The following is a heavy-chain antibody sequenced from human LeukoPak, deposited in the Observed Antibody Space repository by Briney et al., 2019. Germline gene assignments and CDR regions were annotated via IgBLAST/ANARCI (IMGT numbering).Heavy chain of an antibody. V-gene: IGHV3-23*01. CDR2: TSSSDAGK. CDR3: AKDYYDYVWGSYRLSPVDY. D-gene: IGHD3-16*02. CDR1: GFSLSSYA. Sequence: GGSLRLSCTVSGFSLSSYALSWVRRAPGKGLEWVSATSSSDAGKYYADSVRGRFTISRDNSKNTLYLQMNSLRAEDTAVYYCAKDYYDYVWGSYRLSPVDYWGQGTLVTVSS. J-gene: IGHJ4*02.